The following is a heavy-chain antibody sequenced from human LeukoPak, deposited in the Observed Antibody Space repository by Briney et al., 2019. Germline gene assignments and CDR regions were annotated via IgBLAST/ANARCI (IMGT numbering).Heavy chain of an antibody. J-gene: IGHJ4*01. CDR2: IRQDGSEK. Sequence: GGSLRLSCVASGLTVSSNYMNWVRQGPGRGPEWVASIRQDGSEKTYVDSVKGRFTISRDHTKNSLSLQLNGLRAEDTAVYYCARDGTAAGLYFDLWGQGTLVTVSS. D-gene: IGHD6-13*01. V-gene: IGHV3-7*01. CDR3: ARDGTAAGLYFDL. CDR1: GLTVSSNY.